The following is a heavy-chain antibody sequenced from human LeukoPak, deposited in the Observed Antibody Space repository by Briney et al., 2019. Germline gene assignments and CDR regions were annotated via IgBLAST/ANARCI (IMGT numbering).Heavy chain of an antibody. CDR3: ARAGVTGTTLYFYYGMDV. V-gene: IGHV6-1*01. CDR1: GDSVSSNSAA. Sequence: SQTLSLTCAISGDSVSSNSAAWTWIRQSPSRGLEWLGRTYYRSKWNNDYGVSVKSRITINPDTFKNQLSLQLNSVTPEDTAVYYCARAGVTGTTLYFYYGMDVWGQGTTVTVSS. D-gene: IGHD1-20*01. CDR2: TYYRSKWNN. J-gene: IGHJ6*02.